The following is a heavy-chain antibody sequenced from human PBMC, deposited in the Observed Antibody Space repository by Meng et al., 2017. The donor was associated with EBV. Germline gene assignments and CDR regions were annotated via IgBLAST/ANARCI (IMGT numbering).Heavy chain of an antibody. CDR3: ASESGRGFTPDY. J-gene: IGHJ4*02. V-gene: IGHV1-69*01. CDR2: LIPMSDAP. Sequence: QRQFVQSRAEVKTPGFSVKVSCKTSGGTFRSDAISWVPQAPGQGLEWMGGLIPMSDAPHYAQKFQGRVTITADESTSTHYMDLSGLRSEDTAVYYCASESGRGFTPDYWGQGTLVTVSS. D-gene: IGHD3-10*01. CDR1: GGTFRSDA.